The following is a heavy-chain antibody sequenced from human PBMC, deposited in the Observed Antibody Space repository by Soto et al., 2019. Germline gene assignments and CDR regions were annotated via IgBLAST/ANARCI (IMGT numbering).Heavy chain of an antibody. J-gene: IGHJ4*02. Sequence: SETLSLTCAVYGGSFSSYHWSWIRQTPGKGLEWIAEINHLTTTNYNPSLKSRVIISLDTPKNQFSLKLSSVTAADTAVYYCERGYDTALAPIFWGQGILVTVSS. CDR1: GGSFSSYH. CDR2: INHLTTT. V-gene: IGHV4-34*01. CDR3: ERGYDTALAPIF. D-gene: IGHD5-18*01.